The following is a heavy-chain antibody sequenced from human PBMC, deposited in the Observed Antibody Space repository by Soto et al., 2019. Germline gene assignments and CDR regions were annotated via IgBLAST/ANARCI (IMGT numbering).Heavy chain of an antibody. CDR3: AKGLGYYDSSGYYLGWYFDY. J-gene: IGHJ4*02. Sequence: PGGSLRLSCAASGFTFSSYAMSWVRQAPGKGLEWVSAISGSGGSTYYADSVKGRFTISRDNSKNTLYLQMNSLRAEDTAVYYCAKGLGYYDSSGYYLGWYFDYWGQGTLVTVSS. D-gene: IGHD3-22*01. CDR2: ISGSGGST. V-gene: IGHV3-23*01. CDR1: GFTFSSYA.